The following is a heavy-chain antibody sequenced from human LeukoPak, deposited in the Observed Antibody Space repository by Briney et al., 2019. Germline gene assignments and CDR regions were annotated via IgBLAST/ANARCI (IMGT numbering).Heavy chain of an antibody. V-gene: IGHV3-23*01. D-gene: IGHD5-24*01. CDR1: GFTFSSHA. J-gene: IGHJ3*02. CDR3: ARGIEMAADAFDI. Sequence: GGSLRLSCGVSGFTFSSHAMSWVRQAPGKGLEWVSGISGSGGGTYYADSVKGRFTISRDNSKNTLYLQMNSLRAEDTAVYYCARGIEMAADAFDIWGQGTMVTVSS. CDR2: ISGSGGGT.